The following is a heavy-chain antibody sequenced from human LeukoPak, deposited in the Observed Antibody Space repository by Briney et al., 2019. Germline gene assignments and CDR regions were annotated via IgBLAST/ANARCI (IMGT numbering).Heavy chain of an antibody. J-gene: IGHJ4*02. V-gene: IGHV4-34*01. CDR2: INHSGST. CDR1: GGSFSGYY. D-gene: IGHD3-10*01. Sequence: PSETLSLTCAVYGGSFSGYYWSWIRQPPGKGLEWIGEINHSGSTNYNPSLKSRVTISVDTSKNQFSLKLSSVTAADTAVYYCAREPPYYYGSGSYLDYWGQGTLVTVSS. CDR3: AREPPYYYGSGSYLDY.